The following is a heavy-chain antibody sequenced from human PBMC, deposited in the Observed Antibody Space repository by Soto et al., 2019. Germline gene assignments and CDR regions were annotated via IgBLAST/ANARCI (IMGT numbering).Heavy chain of an antibody. D-gene: IGHD6-13*01. V-gene: IGHV1-69*02. Sequence: ASVKVSCKASGGTFSSYTISWVRQAPGQGLEWMGRIIPILGIANYAQKFQGRVTITADKSTSTAYMELSSLKTEDTAVYYCTRQGGTAAAAGHYGMDVWGQGTTVTVSS. CDR2: IIPILGIA. J-gene: IGHJ6*02. CDR1: GGTFSSYT. CDR3: TRQGGTAAAAGHYGMDV.